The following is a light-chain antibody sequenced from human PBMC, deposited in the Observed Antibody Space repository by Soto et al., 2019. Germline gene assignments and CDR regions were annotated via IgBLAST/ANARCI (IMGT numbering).Light chain of an antibody. CDR3: SSHTTSNTRV. J-gene: IGLJ1*01. CDR2: EVS. V-gene: IGLV2-14*03. CDR1: SSDVGAYDF. Sequence: QSARTQPASVSGSPGQSIAISCTGTSSDVGAYDFVSWYQQHPDKAPKLLIYEVSNRPSGVSDRFSGSKSVNTATLTISGLQAEDEADYYCSSHTTSNTRVFGTGTKLTVL.